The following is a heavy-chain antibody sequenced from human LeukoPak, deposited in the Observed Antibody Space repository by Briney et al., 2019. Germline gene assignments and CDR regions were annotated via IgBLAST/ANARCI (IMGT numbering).Heavy chain of an antibody. Sequence: GGSLRLSCAASGFTFSSYAMSWVRQAPGKGLEWVSAISGSGGSTYYADSVKGRFTISRDNSKNTLYLQMNSLRAEDTAVYYCAKEMFRGLVVVTQPGTVDYWGQGTLVTVSS. CDR2: ISGSGGST. D-gene: IGHD3-22*01. J-gene: IGHJ4*02. CDR1: GFTFSSYA. CDR3: AKEMFRGLVVVTQPGTVDY. V-gene: IGHV3-23*01.